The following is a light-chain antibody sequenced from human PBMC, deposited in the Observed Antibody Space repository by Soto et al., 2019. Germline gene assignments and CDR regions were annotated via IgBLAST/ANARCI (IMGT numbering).Light chain of an antibody. J-gene: IGKJ2*01. Sequence: EIVLTQSPGTLSLSPGERATLSCRASHSISSDTLAWYQQKPGQPPRLLIYATSSGATGIPDRFSGSGSGTDFTLTISRLEPEDFAVYYCQRNAFGQGTKLEI. CDR2: ATS. CDR1: HSISSDT. V-gene: IGKV3-20*01. CDR3: QRNA.